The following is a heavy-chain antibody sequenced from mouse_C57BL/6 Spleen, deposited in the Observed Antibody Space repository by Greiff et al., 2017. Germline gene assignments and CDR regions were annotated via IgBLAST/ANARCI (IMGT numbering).Heavy chain of an antibody. V-gene: IGHV1-15*01. J-gene: IGHJ3*01. CDR1: GYTFTAYE. CDR3: TRWGRGDRFAY. Sequence: VQLQQSGAELVRPGASVTLSCKASGYTFTAYEMHWVKQTPVHGLEWIGAIDPETGGTAYNQKFKGKAILTADKSSSTAYMELRSLTSEDSAVYYCTRWGRGDRFAYWGQGTLVTVSA. D-gene: IGHD3-3*01. CDR2: IDPETGGT.